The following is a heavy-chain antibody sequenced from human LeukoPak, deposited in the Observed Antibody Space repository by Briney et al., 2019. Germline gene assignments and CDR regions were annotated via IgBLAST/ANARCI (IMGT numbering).Heavy chain of an antibody. CDR1: GGTFSSYA. D-gene: IGHD3-16*02. J-gene: IGHJ4*02. CDR2: IIPIFGTA. CDR3: ASFGDYVWGSYRRGPYYFDY. Sequence: SVKVSCTASGGTFSSYAISWVRQAPGQGLEWMGGIIPIFGTANYAQKFQGRVTITADESKSTAYMELSSLRSEDTAVYYCASFGDYVWGSYRRGPYYFDYWGQGTLVTVSS. V-gene: IGHV1-69*13.